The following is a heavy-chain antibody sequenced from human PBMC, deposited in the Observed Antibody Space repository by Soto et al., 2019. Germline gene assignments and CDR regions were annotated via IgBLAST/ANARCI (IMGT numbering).Heavy chain of an antibody. Sequence: QVQLVQSGAEVKKPGASVEVSCKSSGYTLSDYFIHWVRQAPGQGLEWMGWINPNTGHTNYAPKFQGRVTMSRDTSINTAYMEVYRLTSDDTAVYYCARSLSTIGARPDYWCQGTLVTVSA. J-gene: IGHJ4*02. CDR3: ARSLSTIGARPDY. D-gene: IGHD6-6*01. V-gene: IGHV1-2*02. CDR2: INPNTGHT. CDR1: GYTLSDYF.